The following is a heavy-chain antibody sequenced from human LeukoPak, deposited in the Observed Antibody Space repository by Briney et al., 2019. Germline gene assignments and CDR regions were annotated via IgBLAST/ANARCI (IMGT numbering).Heavy chain of an antibody. V-gene: IGHV4-59*01. CDR2: IYYSGST. CDR1: GGSISSYY. D-gene: IGHD6-13*01. J-gene: IGHJ4*02. Sequence: SETLSLTCTVSGGSISSYYWSWIRQPPGKGLEWIGYIYYSGSTNYNPSLKSRVTISVDTSKNQFSLKLTSVTAADTAIYYCARGAAGTDHWGQGTLVTVSS. CDR3: ARGAAGTDH.